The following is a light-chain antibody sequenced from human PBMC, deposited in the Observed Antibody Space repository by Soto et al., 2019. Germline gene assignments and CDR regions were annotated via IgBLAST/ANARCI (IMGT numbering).Light chain of an antibody. V-gene: IGKV3-11*01. CDR3: QQRGNWPWT. CDR2: DVS. CDR1: QSVSTY. J-gene: IGKJ1*01. Sequence: EIVLTQSPATLSLSPGERATLSCRASQSVSTYLAWYQQKPGQAPRLLIYDVSNRATGIPARFSGSGSGPDFTLTIGSLEPEDFAVYYCQQRGNWPWTFGQGTKVEIK.